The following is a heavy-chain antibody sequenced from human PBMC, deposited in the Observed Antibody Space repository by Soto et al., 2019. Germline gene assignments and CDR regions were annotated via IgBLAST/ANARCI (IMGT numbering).Heavy chain of an antibody. CDR2: ISGGGDAP. V-gene: IGHV3-23*01. CDR1: GFTFINYA. Sequence: EVQLLESGGGLVQPGGSLRLSCAGSGFTFINYAMNWVRQAPGKGLEWVSTISGGGDAPFFADSVRGRFTISRDNSKNTVTLQMNNLGVDDTAVYFCARKVPGSTSRPDYWYFELWGRGTLVTVSS. CDR3: ARKVPGSTSRPDYWYFEL. D-gene: IGHD3-10*01. J-gene: IGHJ2*01.